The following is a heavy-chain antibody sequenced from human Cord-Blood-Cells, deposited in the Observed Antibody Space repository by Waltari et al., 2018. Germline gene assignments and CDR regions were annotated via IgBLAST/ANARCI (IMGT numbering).Heavy chain of an antibody. V-gene: IGHV4-4*02. CDR3: ARVLTMVQGVSQNYYYYYGMDV. D-gene: IGHD3-10*01. CDR2: IYHSGST. J-gene: IGHJ6*02. CDR1: GGSISSSNW. Sequence: QVQLQESGPGLVKPSGTLSLTCAVSGGSISSSNWWRWVRQPPGKGLEWIGEIYHSGSTNYNPSLKSRVTISVDKSKNQFSLKLSSVTAADTAVYYCARVLTMVQGVSQNYYYYYGMDVWGQGTTVTVSS.